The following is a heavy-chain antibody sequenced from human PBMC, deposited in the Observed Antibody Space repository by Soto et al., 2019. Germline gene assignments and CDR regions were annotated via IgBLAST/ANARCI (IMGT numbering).Heavy chain of an antibody. Sequence: GGSLRLSCEASGFAFSSYAMHWVRQSPGKGLEWVGVISYDGNYIYYADSVKGRFTISRDNSKNTLYVQVNSLRPEDTAVYYCAKGILSATIGPYAMDVWGQGTTVTVSS. CDR3: AKGILSATIGPYAMDV. CDR1: GFAFSSYA. CDR2: ISYDGNYI. J-gene: IGHJ6*02. V-gene: IGHV3-30*18. D-gene: IGHD3-16*01.